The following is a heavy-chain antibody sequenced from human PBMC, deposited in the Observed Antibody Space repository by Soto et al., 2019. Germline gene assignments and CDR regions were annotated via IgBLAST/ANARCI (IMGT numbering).Heavy chain of an antibody. CDR1: GYTFTGYY. Sequence: ASVKVSCKASGYTFTGYYMHWVRQAPGQGLEWMGWINPNSGGTNYAQKFQGRVTMTRDTSISTAYMELSRLRSDDTAVYYCAKGSAWTGRPSNDWGQGTLVTVSS. V-gene: IGHV1-2*02. CDR3: AKGSAWTGRPSND. J-gene: IGHJ4*02. CDR2: INPNSGGT. D-gene: IGHD1-1*01.